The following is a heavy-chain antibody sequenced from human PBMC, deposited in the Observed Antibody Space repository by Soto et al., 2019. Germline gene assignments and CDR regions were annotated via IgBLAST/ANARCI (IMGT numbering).Heavy chain of an antibody. CDR3: ARLSGYDPAGAADK. CDR1: GASVSSAEHY. V-gene: IGHV4-30-4*01. Sequence: QVQLQESGPGLVKASQTLSLTCTLSGASVSSAEHYWSWIRQPPGKGLEWIGYTYYSGGSYYNASLQRRVRISVDTSQKQVSLKLTSVTAADTAVYYCARLSGYDPAGAADKWGPGILVSVSS. J-gene: IGHJ4*02. CDR2: TYYSGGS. D-gene: IGHD5-12*01.